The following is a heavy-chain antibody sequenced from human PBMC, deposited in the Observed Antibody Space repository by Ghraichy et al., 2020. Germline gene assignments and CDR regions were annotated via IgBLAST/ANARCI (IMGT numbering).Heavy chain of an antibody. CDR3: ASTAWYKLDY. CDR1: GGSFRSGQW. Sequence: TLSLTCAVSGGSFRSGQWWSWVRQPPGKGLEWIGEIHHSGSTNSNPSLKSRVTISIDQSKNQFSLKLTSVTAADTAVYYCASTAWYKLDYWGQGTLVTVSS. CDR2: IHHSGST. J-gene: IGHJ4*02. D-gene: IGHD1-1*01. V-gene: IGHV4-4*02.